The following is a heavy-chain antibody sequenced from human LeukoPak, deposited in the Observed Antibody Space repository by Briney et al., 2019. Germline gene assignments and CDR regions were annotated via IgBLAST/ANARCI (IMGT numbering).Heavy chain of an antibody. J-gene: IGHJ4*02. Sequence: SVKVSCKASGGTFSSYAISWVRQAPGQGLEWMGRIIPILGIANYAQKFQGRVTMTTDTSTSIAYMELRSLRSDDTAVCYCARDRLTLEYCGGDCYFDYWGQGTLVTVSS. V-gene: IGHV1-69*04. D-gene: IGHD2-21*02. CDR3: ARDRLTLEYCGGDCYFDY. CDR2: IIPILGIA. CDR1: GGTFSSYA.